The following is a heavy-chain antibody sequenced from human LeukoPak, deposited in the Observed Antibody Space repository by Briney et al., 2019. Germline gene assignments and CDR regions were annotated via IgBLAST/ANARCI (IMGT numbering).Heavy chain of an antibody. CDR3: ARDESRDYGDYNYFQH. D-gene: IGHD4-17*01. V-gene: IGHV4-34*01. CDR1: GGSFSGYY. Sequence: PSETLSLTCAVYGGSFSGYYWSWIRQPPGKGLEWIGEINHSGSTNYNPSLKSRVTISVDRSKNQFSLKLSSVTAADTAVYYCARDESRDYGDYNYFQHWGQGTLVTVSS. CDR2: INHSGST. J-gene: IGHJ1*01.